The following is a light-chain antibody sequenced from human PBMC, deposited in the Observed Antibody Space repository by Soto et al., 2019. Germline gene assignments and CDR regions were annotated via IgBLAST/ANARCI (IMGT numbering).Light chain of an antibody. V-gene: IGKV1-6*01. CDR1: QGIRND. Sequence: AIQMTQSPSSLSASVGDRVTITCRASQGIRNDLGWYQQKPGKAPKLMIYAASSLQSGVPSRFSGSGSGTDFTLTISSLQPEDFAPYYCLQDYNYPYTFGQGTKLEIK. J-gene: IGKJ2*01. CDR3: LQDYNYPYT. CDR2: AAS.